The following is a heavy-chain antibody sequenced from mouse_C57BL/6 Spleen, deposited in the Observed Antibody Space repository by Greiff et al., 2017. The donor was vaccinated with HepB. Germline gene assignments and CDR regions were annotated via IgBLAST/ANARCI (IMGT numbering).Heavy chain of an antibody. V-gene: IGHV14-3*01. CDR1: GFNIKNTY. CDR3: ARITTVPYYFDY. CDR2: IDPANGNT. Sequence: EVQGVESVAELVRPGASVKLSCTASGFNIKNTYMHWVKQRPEQGLEWIGRIDPANGNTKYAPKFQGKATITADTSSNTAYLQLSSLTSEDTAIYYCARITTVPYYFDYWGQGTTLTVSS. D-gene: IGHD1-1*01. J-gene: IGHJ2*01.